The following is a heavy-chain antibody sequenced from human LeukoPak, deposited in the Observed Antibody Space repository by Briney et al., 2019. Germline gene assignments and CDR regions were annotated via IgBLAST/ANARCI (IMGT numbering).Heavy chain of an antibody. CDR2: IWYDGSNK. J-gene: IGHJ4*02. CDR1: GFTFSSYG. D-gene: IGHD3-3*01. V-gene: IGHV3-33*01. CDR3: LEWQGVY. Sequence: GRSLRLSCAASGFTFSSYGMHWVRQAPGKGLEWVAVIWYDGSNKYYADSVKGRFTISRDNSKNTLYLQMNSLRAEDTAVYYCLEWQGVYWGQGTLVTVSP.